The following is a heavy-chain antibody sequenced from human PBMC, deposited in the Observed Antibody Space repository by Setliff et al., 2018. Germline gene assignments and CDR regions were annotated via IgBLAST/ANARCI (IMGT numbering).Heavy chain of an antibody. V-gene: IGHV4-39*07. CDR2: IYYSGST. Sequence: PSETLSLTCTVSGGSISSSGYYWGWIRQPPGKGLEWIGSIYYSGSTYYNPSLKSRVTISVDTSKNQFSLKLSSVTAADTAVYYCARDSVYSHAPYYYYYYGMDVWGQGTTVTVSS. CDR3: ARDSVYSHAPYYYYYYGMDV. J-gene: IGHJ6*02. D-gene: IGHD5-18*01. CDR1: GGSISSSGYY.